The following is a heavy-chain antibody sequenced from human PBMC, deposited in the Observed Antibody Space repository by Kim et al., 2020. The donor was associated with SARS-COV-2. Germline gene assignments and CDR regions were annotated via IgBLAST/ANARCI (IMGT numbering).Heavy chain of an antibody. CDR2: SYYSGST. J-gene: IGHJ4*01. CDR1: GGSISSGGYY. D-gene: IGHD3-10*01. V-gene: IGHV4-31*03. Sequence: SETLSLTCTVSGGSISSGGYYWSWIRPHPGMGLVWIGYSYYSGSTYYNPSLKSRVTISVDTSKNQFSLKLSSVTAADTAIYYLARDLYGSVDYWGHGTLV. CDR3: ARDLYGSVDY.